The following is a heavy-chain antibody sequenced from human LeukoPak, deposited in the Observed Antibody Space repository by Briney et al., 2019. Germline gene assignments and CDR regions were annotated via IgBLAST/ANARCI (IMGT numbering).Heavy chain of an antibody. Sequence: GASVKVSCKASGYTFSSNDINWVRQATGQGPEWMGWMNHNSGNTGYAQKFQGRVTMTRNTSISTAYMELSSLRSEDTAVYYCASFTMVRGFRMDVWGKGTTVTVSS. D-gene: IGHD3-10*01. V-gene: IGHV1-8*01. CDR1: GYTFSSND. J-gene: IGHJ6*04. CDR3: ASFTMVRGFRMDV. CDR2: MNHNSGNT.